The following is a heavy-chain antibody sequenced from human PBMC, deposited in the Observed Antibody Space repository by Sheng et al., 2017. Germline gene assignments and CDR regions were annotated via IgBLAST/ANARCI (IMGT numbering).Heavy chain of an antibody. D-gene: IGHD5-18*01. CDR1: GGSFSNYA. V-gene: IGHV1-69*04. CDR2: IVPILDVV. J-gene: IGHJ3*02. CDR3: ARDQTDTAMITPEPFSI. Sequence: QVQLVQSGAELKEPGSSVKVSCKAPGGSFSNYALNWVRQAPGQGLEWMGGIVPILDVVKYAQKFQDRVTVTADKSTSTAYLDLSSLRSDDTAVYYCARDQTDTAMITPEPFSIWGQGTMVTVSS.